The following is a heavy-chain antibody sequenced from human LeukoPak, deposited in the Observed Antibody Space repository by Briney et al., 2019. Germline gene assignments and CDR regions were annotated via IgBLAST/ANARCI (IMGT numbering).Heavy chain of an antibody. V-gene: IGHV4-38-2*01. D-gene: IGHD2-2*02. CDR2: IYHSGST. CDR1: GYSISSGYY. Sequence: PSETLSLTCAVSGYSISSGYYWGWIRQPPGKGLEWIGSIYHSGSTYYNPSLKSRVTISVDTSKHQSSLKLSSVTAADTAVYYCARHGPQVPAAITRLAPWGQGTLVTVSS. J-gene: IGHJ5*02. CDR3: ARHGPQVPAAITRLAP.